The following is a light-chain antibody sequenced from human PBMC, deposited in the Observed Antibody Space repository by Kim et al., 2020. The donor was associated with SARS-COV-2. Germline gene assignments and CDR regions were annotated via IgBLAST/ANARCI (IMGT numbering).Light chain of an antibody. CDR2: DAS. CDR3: QQRSNWPT. V-gene: IGKV3-11*01. J-gene: IGKJ1*01. Sequence: SLAPGERAALSCRASQSISNYVVWYQQKPGQAPRLLIYDASKRATGIPARFSGSGSGTDFTLTISSLEPEDFAVYYCQQRSNWPTFGQGTKVDIK. CDR1: QSISNY.